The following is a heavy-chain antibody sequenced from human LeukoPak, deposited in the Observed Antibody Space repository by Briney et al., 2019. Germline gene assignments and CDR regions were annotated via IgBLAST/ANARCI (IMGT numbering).Heavy chain of an antibody. Sequence: GGSLSLTCAASGYTISSDNFKWFRQAPGKGLQWVSFISSSSSFIYYADSLKGRFTISRDTAENSLYLQMNSLRAEDTAVYYCEKVKSTATLDCWGQATLVTVSS. CDR1: GYTISSDN. V-gene: IGHV3-21*01. CDR3: EKVKSTATLDC. D-gene: IGHD5-18*01. CDR2: ISSSSSFI. J-gene: IGHJ4*02.